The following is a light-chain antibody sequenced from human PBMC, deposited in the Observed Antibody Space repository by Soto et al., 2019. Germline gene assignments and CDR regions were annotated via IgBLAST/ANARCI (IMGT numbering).Light chain of an antibody. J-gene: IGLJ1*01. CDR1: TSDVGGYIS. CDR2: EVS. V-gene: IGLV2-14*01. Sequence: VRTQPASGAGSRGQSVTISCTGTTSDVGGYISVSWYQQHPGKAPKLMIYEVSNRPSGVSNRFSGSKSGDTASLTISGLXAEDEADYYCSSYTGSSTLAVFGSGTKVTVL. CDR3: SSYTGSSTLAV.